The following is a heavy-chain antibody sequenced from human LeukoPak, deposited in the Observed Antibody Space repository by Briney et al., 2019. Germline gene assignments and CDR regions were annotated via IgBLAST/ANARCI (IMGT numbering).Heavy chain of an antibody. Sequence: GGSLSLSCAASGFTFTTYWMHWVRQAPGKGLVWVSHINSDGSITSYADSVKGRFTISRDNAKNTLYLQMNSLRAEDTAVYYCARDAVDTANAVWGQGTTVTVSS. CDR3: ARDAVDTANAV. CDR1: GFTFTTYW. V-gene: IGHV3-74*01. D-gene: IGHD5-18*01. CDR2: INSDGSIT. J-gene: IGHJ6*02.